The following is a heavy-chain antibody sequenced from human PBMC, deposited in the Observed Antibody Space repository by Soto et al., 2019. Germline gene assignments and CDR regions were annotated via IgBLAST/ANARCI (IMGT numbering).Heavy chain of an antibody. CDR2: IVVGSGNT. CDR3: AADVGNDFTGFYYYYFDS. V-gene: IGHV1-58*01. D-gene: IGHD3-9*01. Sequence: SVKVSCKASGFTFTSSAVQWVRQARGQRLEWIGWIVVGSGNTNYAQKFQERVTISRDMSTSTAYMELSSLRSEDTAVYYCAADVGNDFTGFYYYYFDSWGQGNLVTV. CDR1: GFTFTSSA. J-gene: IGHJ4*02.